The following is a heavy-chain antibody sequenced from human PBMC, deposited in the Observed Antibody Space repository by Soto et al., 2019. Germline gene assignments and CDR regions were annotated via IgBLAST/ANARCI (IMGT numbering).Heavy chain of an antibody. V-gene: IGHV4-31*03. J-gene: IGHJ6*02. CDR1: GGSISSGGYY. CDR3: ARVRKSYYGMDV. Sequence: QVQLQESGPGLVKPSQTLSLTCTVSGGSISSGGYYWSWIRQHPGKGLEWIGYIYYSGSTYYNPSLQSRDTISVDTSKTQFSLKLSSVTAADTAVYYCARVRKSYYGMDVWGQGTTVTVSS. CDR2: IYYSGST.